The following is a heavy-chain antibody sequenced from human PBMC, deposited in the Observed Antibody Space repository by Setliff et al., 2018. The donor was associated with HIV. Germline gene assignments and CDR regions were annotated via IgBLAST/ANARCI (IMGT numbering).Heavy chain of an antibody. V-gene: IGHV3-53*01. CDR3: ARDRTCSGGSCYGT. J-gene: IGHJ5*02. CDR2: IYSGGST. CDR1: GFTVSNNY. Sequence: GGPLRLSCAASGFTVSNNYMKWVRQAPGKGLEWVSLIYSGGSTYYADSVKGRFTISRDNSKNTLYLQMNSLRAEDTAVYYCARDRTCSGGSCYGTWGQGTMVTVSS. D-gene: IGHD2-15*01.